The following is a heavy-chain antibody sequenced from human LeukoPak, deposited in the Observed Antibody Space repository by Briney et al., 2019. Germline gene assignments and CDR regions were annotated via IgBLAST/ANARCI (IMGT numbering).Heavy chain of an antibody. J-gene: IGHJ4*02. CDR3: ARIGSGWYEYYFDY. D-gene: IGHD6-19*01. Sequence: SETLPLTCTVSGGSISSSSYYWGWIRRPPGKGLEWIGSIYYSGSTYYNPSLKSRVTISVDTSKNQFSLKLSSVTAADTAVYYCARIGSGWYEYYFDYWGQGTLVTVSS. V-gene: IGHV4-39*07. CDR2: IYYSGST. CDR1: GGSISSSSYY.